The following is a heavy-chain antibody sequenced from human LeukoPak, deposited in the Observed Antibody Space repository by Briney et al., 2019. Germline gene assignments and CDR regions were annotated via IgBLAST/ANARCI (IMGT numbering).Heavy chain of an antibody. V-gene: IGHV1-69*06. CDR3: AVRRYSYGSSYYFDY. Sequence: ASVKVSCKASGGTFSSYAISWVRQAPGQGLEWMGGIIPIFGTANYAQKFQGRVTITADKSTSTAYMELSSLRSEDTAVYYCAVRRYSYGSSYYFDYWGQGTLVTVSS. J-gene: IGHJ4*02. CDR1: GGTFSSYA. CDR2: IIPIFGTA. D-gene: IGHD5-18*01.